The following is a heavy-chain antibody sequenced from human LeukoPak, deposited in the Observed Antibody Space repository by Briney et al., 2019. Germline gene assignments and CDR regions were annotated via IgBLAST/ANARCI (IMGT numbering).Heavy chain of an antibody. Sequence: SVKVSCKASEGTFSSYTISWVRQAPGQGLEWMGRIIPILGIANYAQKFQGRVTITADKSTSTAYMELSSLRAEDMALYYCAKGHSSGFFDYWGQGTLVTVSS. CDR3: AKGHSSGFFDY. CDR1: EGTFSSYT. J-gene: IGHJ4*02. CDR2: IIPILGIA. D-gene: IGHD3-22*01. V-gene: IGHV1-69*02.